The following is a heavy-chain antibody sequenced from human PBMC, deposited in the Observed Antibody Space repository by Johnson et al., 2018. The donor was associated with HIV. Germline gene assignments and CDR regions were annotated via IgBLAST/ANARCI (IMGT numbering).Heavy chain of an antibody. D-gene: IGHD3/OR15-3a*01. V-gene: IGHV3-30*14. CDR3: AKGFFELDDAFDI. CDR1: GFSFSSFA. J-gene: IGHJ3*02. Sequence: GRSLRLSCVASGFSFSSFAMHWVRQAPGKGLQWVAVMSFDETNSYDSDSVDVKGRFTISRDNARNTLYLQMNSLRAEDTAVYYCAKGFFELDDAFDIWGQGTMVTLSS. CDR2: MSFDETNS.